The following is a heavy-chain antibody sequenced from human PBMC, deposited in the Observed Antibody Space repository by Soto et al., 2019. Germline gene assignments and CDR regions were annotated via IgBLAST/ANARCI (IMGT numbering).Heavy chain of an antibody. Sequence: QVQLQESGPGLVKPSGTLSLTCTVSGGSISSYYWSWIRQPPGKGLEFIGYIYYSGRTNYNPSLKSRVTISVDTSKNQFSLKLSSVTAADTAVYYCARGSLSGPNWFDPWGHGTLVTVSS. D-gene: IGHD3-10*01. CDR1: GGSISSYY. CDR2: IYYSGRT. J-gene: IGHJ5*02. CDR3: ARGSLSGPNWFDP. V-gene: IGHV4-59*01.